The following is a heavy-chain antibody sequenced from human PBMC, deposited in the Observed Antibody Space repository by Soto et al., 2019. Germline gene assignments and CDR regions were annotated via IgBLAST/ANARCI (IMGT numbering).Heavy chain of an antibody. CDR2: IYWNDDK. J-gene: IGHJ5*02. CDR3: ASYGDYARWFDP. CDR1: GFSLSTSGVG. D-gene: IGHD4-17*01. V-gene: IGHV2-5*01. Sequence: QITLKESGPTLVKPTQTLTLTCTFSGFSLSTSGVGVGWIRQPPGNALEWLALIYWNDDKRYSPSLKSRLTIPKDTSKNQVVLTMTNMDPVDTATYYCASYGDYARWFDPWGQGTLVTVSS.